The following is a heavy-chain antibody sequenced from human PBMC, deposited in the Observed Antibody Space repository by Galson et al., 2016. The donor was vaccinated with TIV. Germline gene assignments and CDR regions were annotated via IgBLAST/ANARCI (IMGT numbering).Heavy chain of an antibody. CDR3: SRGNWNYGMGGAMDV. Sequence: CAISGDSVSGNTAAWNWVRQSPSRGLEWLGRTYYTSKWNTDYAVSVKGRIIIRPDTSMNQVSLQLSSVIPDDTAVYYCSRGNWNYGMGGAMDVWGRGTTDTVSS. CDR2: TYYTSKWNT. V-gene: IGHV6-1*01. J-gene: IGHJ6*02. D-gene: IGHD1-7*01. CDR1: GDSVSGNTAA.